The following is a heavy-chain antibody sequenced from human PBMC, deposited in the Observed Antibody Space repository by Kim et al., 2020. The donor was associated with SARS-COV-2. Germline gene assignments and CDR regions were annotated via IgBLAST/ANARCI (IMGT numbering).Heavy chain of an antibody. Sequence: YAKKLQGAVTMTEDESTSTAYMELSSLRPEDTAVYYCASPTVTTDWYFDLWGRGTLVTVSS. D-gene: IGHD4-17*01. J-gene: IGHJ2*01. CDR3: ASPTVTTDWYFDL. V-gene: IGHV1-69*01.